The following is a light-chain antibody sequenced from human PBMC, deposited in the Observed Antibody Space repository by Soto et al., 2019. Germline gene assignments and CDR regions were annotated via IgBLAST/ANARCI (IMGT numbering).Light chain of an antibody. CDR1: QSVGSNY. V-gene: IGKV3-20*01. Sequence: EIVMTQSPGTLSLSPGERATLYCRASQSVGSNYLAWYQQKPGQAPRVLIYGASSRTTGIPDRFSGSGSGADFTLTISRLEPEDFAVYYCHQYTTSPFPFGPGTKVDIK. CDR2: GAS. J-gene: IGKJ3*01. CDR3: HQYTTSPFP.